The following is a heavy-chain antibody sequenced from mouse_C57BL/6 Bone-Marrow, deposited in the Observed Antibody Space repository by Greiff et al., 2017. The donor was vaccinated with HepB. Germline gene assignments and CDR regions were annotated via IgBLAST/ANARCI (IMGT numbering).Heavy chain of an antibody. CDR1: GYTFTGYW. V-gene: IGHV1-9*01. CDR2: ILPGSGST. CDR3: ERSRSYYGSSPYYAMDD. Sequence: QVQLQQSGAELMKPGASVKLSCKATGYTFTGYWIEWVKQRPGHGLEWIGEILPGSGSTNYNEKFKGKATFTADTSSNTAYMQLSSLTTEDSAIYYCERSRSYYGSSPYYAMDDWGQGTSVTVSS. D-gene: IGHD1-1*01. J-gene: IGHJ4*01.